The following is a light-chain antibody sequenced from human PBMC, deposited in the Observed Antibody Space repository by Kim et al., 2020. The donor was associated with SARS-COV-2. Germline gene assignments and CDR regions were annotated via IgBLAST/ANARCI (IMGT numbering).Light chain of an antibody. V-gene: IGLV3-25*03. Sequence: QGQKARITSSGAGLPKQYTYWYQRNQGQDPVLGIYKDSGKPSGIPERFSGSRSGTTDTLTISGVQAEDEADYYCQSANSSGTYVVFGGGTQLTVL. CDR3: QSANSSGTYVV. CDR1: GLPKQY. J-gene: IGLJ2*01. CDR2: KDS.